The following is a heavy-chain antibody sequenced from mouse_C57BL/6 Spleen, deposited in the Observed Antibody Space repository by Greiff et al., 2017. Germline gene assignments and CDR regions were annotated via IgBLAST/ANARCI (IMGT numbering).Heavy chain of an antibody. D-gene: IGHD1-1*01. J-gene: IGHJ3*01. CDR1: GYTFTDYE. CDR3: TRDYGSSYVFAY. Sequence: QVQLQQSGAELVRPGASVTLSCKASGYTFTDYEMHWVKQTPVHGLEWIGAIDPETGGTAYNQKFKGKAILTADKSSSTAYMELRSLTSEDSAVYSCTRDYGSSYVFAYWGQVTLVTVSA. V-gene: IGHV1-15*01. CDR2: IDPETGGT.